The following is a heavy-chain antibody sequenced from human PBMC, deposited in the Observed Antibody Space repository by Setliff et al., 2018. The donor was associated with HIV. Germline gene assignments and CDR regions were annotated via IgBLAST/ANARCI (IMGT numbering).Heavy chain of an antibody. Sequence: LRLSCAASGFTFSSYGMHWVRQAPGKGLEWVAFIRYDGSNKYYADSVKGRFTISRDNSKNTLYLQMNSLRAEDTAVYYCTRSFEFLEWFLPSVGFASWGQGTLVTVSS. CDR2: IRYDGSNK. CDR1: GFTFSSYG. CDR3: TRSFEFLEWFLPSVGFAS. J-gene: IGHJ4*02. V-gene: IGHV3-30*02. D-gene: IGHD3-3*01.